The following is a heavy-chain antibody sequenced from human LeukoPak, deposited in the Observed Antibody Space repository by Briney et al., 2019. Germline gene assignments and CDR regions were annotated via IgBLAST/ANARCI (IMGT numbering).Heavy chain of an antibody. V-gene: IGHV3-48*01. CDR1: GFTFSSYS. CDR2: ISSSSSTI. J-gene: IGHJ5*02. CDR3: ASAAGRLHLHNWFDP. Sequence: PGGSLRLSCAASGFTFSSYSMNWVRQAPGKGLEWVSYISSSSSTIYYADSVKGRFTISRDNAKNSLYLQMNSLRAEDTAVYYCASAAGRLHLHNWFDPWGQGTLVTVSS. D-gene: IGHD6-13*01.